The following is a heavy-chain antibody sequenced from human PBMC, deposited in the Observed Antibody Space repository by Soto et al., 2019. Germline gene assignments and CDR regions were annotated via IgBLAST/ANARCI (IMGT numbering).Heavy chain of an antibody. Sequence: GGSMRLSCAASGFTFSSYAMSWVRQAPGKGLEWVSAISGSGGSTYYADSVKGRSTISRDNSKNTLYLQMNSLRAEDTAVYYYANRRGYSSGWPFDYWGQGTLVTVSS. V-gene: IGHV3-23*01. CDR3: ANRRGYSSGWPFDY. CDR1: GFTFSSYA. D-gene: IGHD6-19*01. J-gene: IGHJ4*02. CDR2: ISGSGGST.